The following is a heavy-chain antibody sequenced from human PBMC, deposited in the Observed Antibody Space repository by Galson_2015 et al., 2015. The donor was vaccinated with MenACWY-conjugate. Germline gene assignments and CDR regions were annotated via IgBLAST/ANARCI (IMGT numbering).Heavy chain of an antibody. CDR2: IDWDDDK. V-gene: IGHV2-70*01. J-gene: IGHJ4*02. Sequence: PALVKPTQTLTLTCTFSGFSLSTSGMCVSWIRQPPGKALEWLALIDWDDDKYYSTSLKTRLTISKDTSKNQVVLTMTNMDPVDTATYYCARIRSSGSEYYFDYWGQGTLVTVSS. CDR1: GFSLSTSGMC. CDR3: ARIRSSGSEYYFDY. D-gene: IGHD1-26*01.